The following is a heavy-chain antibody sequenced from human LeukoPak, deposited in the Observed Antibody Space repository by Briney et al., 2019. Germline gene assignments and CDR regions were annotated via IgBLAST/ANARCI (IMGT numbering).Heavy chain of an antibody. CDR3: ARDAGSRGCIAY. CDR2: INPNSGGT. V-gene: IGHV1-2*02. CDR1: GYTFTVYN. D-gene: IGHD6-19*01. J-gene: IGHJ4*02. Sequence: GASVKVSCKASGYTFTVYNMHWVRQAPGQGLEWMGWINPNSGGTNYAQKFQGRVTMARDTSISTAYMELSRLSSDDTAVYYCARDAGSRGCIAYWGQGNLITVSS.